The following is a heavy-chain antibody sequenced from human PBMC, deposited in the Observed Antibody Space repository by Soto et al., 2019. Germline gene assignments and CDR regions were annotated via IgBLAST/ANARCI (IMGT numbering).Heavy chain of an antibody. V-gene: IGHV1-46*01. D-gene: IGHD1-26*01. J-gene: IGHJ4*02. CDR2: INPSGGST. CDR3: ARAGGGATLYYFDY. CDR1: GYTFINFG. Sequence: ASVKVSCKTSGYTFINFGIGWVRQAPGQGLEWMGIINPSGGSTSYAQKFQGRVTMTRDTSTSTVYMELSSLRSEDTAVYYCARAGGGATLYYFDYWGQGTLVTVSS.